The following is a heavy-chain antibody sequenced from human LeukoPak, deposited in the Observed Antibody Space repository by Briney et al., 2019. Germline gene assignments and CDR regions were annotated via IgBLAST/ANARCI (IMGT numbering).Heavy chain of an antibody. CDR1: GGSISSYY. J-gene: IGHJ4*02. CDR3: ARDRSGYDYWYFDY. V-gene: IGHV4-4*07. CDR2: IYTSGST. Sequence: SETLSLTCTVSGGSISSYYWSWIWQPAGKGLEWIGRIYTSGSTNYNPSLKSRVTMSVDTSKNQFSLKLSSVTAADTAVYYCARDRSGYDYWYFDYWGQGTLVTVSS. D-gene: IGHD5-12*01.